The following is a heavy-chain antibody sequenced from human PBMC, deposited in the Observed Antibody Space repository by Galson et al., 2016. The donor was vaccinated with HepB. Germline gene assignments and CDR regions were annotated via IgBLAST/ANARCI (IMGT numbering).Heavy chain of an antibody. D-gene: IGHD1-1*01. J-gene: IGHJ3*01. V-gene: IGHV3-23*01. Sequence: SLRLSCAASGFPFSTYAMSWVRPAPGKGLEWLSGIRGSGGSLYSADSVKGRFTISRDTSKHTLYLQMTSLRADDTSVYYCASCFNVVNDEIDFWGQGTKVTVSS. CDR3: ASCFNVVNDEIDF. CDR2: IRGSGGSL. CDR1: GFPFSTYA.